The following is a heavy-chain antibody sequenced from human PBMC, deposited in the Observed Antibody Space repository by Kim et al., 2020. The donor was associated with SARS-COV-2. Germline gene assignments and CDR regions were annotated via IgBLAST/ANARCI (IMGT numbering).Heavy chain of an antibody. CDR2: IYYSGST. V-gene: IGHV4-39*01. CDR3: ARLFCYDSSGYYVGKTEFDP. D-gene: IGHD3-22*01. CDR1: GGSISSSSYY. J-gene: IGHJ5*02. Sequence: SETLSLTCTVSGGSISSSSYYWGWIRQPPGKGLEWIGSIYYSGSTYYNPSLKSRVTISVDTSKNQFSLKLSSVTAADTAVYYCARLFCYDSSGYYVGKTEFDPWGQGTLFTVSS.